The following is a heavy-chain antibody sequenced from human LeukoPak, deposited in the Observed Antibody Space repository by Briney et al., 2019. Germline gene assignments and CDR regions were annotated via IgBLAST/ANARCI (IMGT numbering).Heavy chain of an antibody. CDR2: IYYSGST. J-gene: IGHJ6*03. Sequence: SETLSLTCTVSGGSISSYYWSRIRQPPGKGLEWIGYIYYSGSTNYNPSLKSRVTISVDTSKNQFSLKLSSVTAADTAVYYCARDTGYYYYYMDVWGKGTTVTVSS. CDR3: ARDTGYYYYYMDV. CDR1: GGSISSYY. V-gene: IGHV4-59*01. D-gene: IGHD3-10*01.